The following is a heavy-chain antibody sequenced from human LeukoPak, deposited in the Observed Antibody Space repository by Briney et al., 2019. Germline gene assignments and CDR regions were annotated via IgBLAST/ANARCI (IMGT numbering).Heavy chain of an antibody. CDR2: IRYDGSNK. J-gene: IGHJ4*02. Sequence: PGGSLRLSCAASGLTFSSYGMHWVRQAPGKGLEWVAFIRYDGSNKYYADSVKGRFTISRDNSKNTLYLQMNSLRAEDTAVYYCAKDELGYSYHGSAGDYWGQGTLVTVSS. D-gene: IGHD5-18*01. V-gene: IGHV3-30*02. CDR3: AKDELGYSYHGSAGDY. CDR1: GLTFSSYG.